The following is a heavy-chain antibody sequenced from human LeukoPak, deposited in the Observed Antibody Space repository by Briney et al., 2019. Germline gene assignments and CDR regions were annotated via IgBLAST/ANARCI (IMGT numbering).Heavy chain of an antibody. CDR3: EGRATGLPEY. CDR2: IDSDGTNR. D-gene: IGHD3-9*01. CDR1: GFTFSTYW. Sequence: PGGSLRLSCAASGFTSGFTFSTYWMHWVRQAPGKGLVWVSRIDSDGTNRDYADSVKGRFTISRDNAKNTVYLQMNSLRDEDTAVYYCEGRATGLPEYWGQGSLVTVSS. J-gene: IGHJ4*02. V-gene: IGHV3-74*01.